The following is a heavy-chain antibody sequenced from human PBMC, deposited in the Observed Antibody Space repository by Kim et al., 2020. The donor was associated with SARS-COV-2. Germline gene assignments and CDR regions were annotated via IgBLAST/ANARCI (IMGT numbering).Heavy chain of an antibody. CDR2: IYHSGST. J-gene: IGHJ3*02. D-gene: IGHD1-26*01. V-gene: IGHV4-4*02. CDR1: GGSISSSNW. Sequence: SETLSLTCAVSGGSISSSNWWSWVRQPPGKGLEWIGEIYHSGSTNYNPSLKSRVTISVDKSKNQFSLNLSSVTAADTAVYYCARDPRYSGSYYAAFDIWGQGTMVTVSS. CDR3: ARDPRYSGSYYAAFDI.